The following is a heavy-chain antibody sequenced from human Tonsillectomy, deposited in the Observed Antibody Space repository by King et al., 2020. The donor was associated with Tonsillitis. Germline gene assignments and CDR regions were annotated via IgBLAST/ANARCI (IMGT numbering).Heavy chain of an antibody. V-gene: IGHV3-33*01. CDR1: GFTFSSYG. D-gene: IGHD4-23*01. Sequence: VQLVESGGGVVQPGRSLRLSCAASGFTFSSYGMHWVRQAPGKGLEWVAVILYDGSNKYSADSVKGRFTISRDNSKNTLYLQMNSLRAEDTAVYYCALDYGGNSFDYWGQGTLVTVSS. CDR2: ILYDGSNK. CDR3: ALDYGGNSFDY. J-gene: IGHJ4*02.